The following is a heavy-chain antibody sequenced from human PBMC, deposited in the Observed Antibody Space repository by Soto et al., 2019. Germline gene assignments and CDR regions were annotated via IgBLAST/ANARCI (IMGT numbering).Heavy chain of an antibody. CDR1: GFTFSNYA. J-gene: IGHJ4*02. D-gene: IGHD5-12*01. V-gene: IGHV3-23*01. Sequence: LRLSCAASGFTFSNYAMTWVRQAPGKGLEWVSGISGSAGSTLYADIVRGRFTISRDNSKNTLYLQVNSLRAEDTAVYYCAKVGRGYSGYADYWGQGTPVTVSS. CDR2: ISGSAGST. CDR3: AKVGRGYSGYADY.